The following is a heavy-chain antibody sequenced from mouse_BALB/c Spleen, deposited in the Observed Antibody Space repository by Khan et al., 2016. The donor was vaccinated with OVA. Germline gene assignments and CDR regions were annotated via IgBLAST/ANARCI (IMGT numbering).Heavy chain of an antibody. J-gene: IGHJ2*01. CDR3: ARIYGGDFDY. CDR1: GYSITSDYA. Sequence: EVQLQESGPGLVKPSQSLSLTCTVTGYSITSDYAWNWIRQFPGNKLEWMGYIRYSGNTKYNPSLKSRISITRDTSKNQFFLQLNSVTIEDTATYYCARIYGGDFDYWGQGTTLTVSS. V-gene: IGHV3-2*02. D-gene: IGHD1-1*01. CDR2: IRYSGNT.